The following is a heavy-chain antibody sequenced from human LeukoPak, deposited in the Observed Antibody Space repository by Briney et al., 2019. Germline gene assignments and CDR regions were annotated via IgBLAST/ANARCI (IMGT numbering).Heavy chain of an antibody. CDR3: AKDRVLLP. D-gene: IGHD2-15*01. Sequence: GGSLRLSCAASGFTFKKYWMNWVRQVPGKGLECLANIKEDGSETYYADSVKGRFTISRDNPKNLLFLQINSLRAEDTAVYYCAKDRVLLPGGQGTLVTISS. V-gene: IGHV3-7*03. J-gene: IGHJ5*02. CDR2: IKEDGSET. CDR1: GFTFKKYW.